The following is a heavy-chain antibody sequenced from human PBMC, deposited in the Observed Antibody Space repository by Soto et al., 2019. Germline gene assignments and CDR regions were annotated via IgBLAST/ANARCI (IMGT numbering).Heavy chain of an antibody. J-gene: IGHJ5*02. Sequence: QVQLVQSGAEVKKPGASVKVSCKASGYTFTSYYMHWVRQAPGQGLEWMGIINPSGGSTSYAQKFQGRVTMTRDTSTRTVYMELSSLRSEDTAVYSCARVWATAMVMEREDWFDPWGQGTLVTVSS. D-gene: IGHD5-18*01. V-gene: IGHV1-46*01. CDR3: ARVWATAMVMEREDWFDP. CDR2: INPSGGST. CDR1: GYTFTSYY.